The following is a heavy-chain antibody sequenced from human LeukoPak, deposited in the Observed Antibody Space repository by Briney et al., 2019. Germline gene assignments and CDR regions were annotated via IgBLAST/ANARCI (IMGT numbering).Heavy chain of an antibody. V-gene: IGHV3-21*01. CDR1: GFTFSSYS. D-gene: IGHD2-2*01. CDR2: ISSSSSYI. CDR3: ARGAGCSSTSCSEVYYYGMDV. J-gene: IGHJ6*02. Sequence: GGSLRLSCAASGFTFSSYSMNWVRQAPGKGLEWVSSISSSSSYIYYADSVKGGFTISRDNAKNSLYLQMNSLRAEDTAVYYCARGAGCSSTSCSEVYYYGMDVWGQGTTVTVSS.